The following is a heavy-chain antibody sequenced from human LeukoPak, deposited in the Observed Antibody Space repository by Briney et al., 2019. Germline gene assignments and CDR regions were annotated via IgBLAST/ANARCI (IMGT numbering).Heavy chain of an antibody. J-gene: IGHJ4*02. D-gene: IGHD2-2*02. CDR1: GFTFSSYA. V-gene: IGHV3-23*01. Sequence: GGSLRLSCAASGFTFSSYAMSWVRQAPGKGLEWVSAISGSGGSTYYADSVKGRFTISRDNSKNTLYLQMNSLRAEDTAVYYCAERCSCTSCYMTFDYWGQGTLVTVSS. CDR3: AERCSCTSCYMTFDY. CDR2: ISGSGGST.